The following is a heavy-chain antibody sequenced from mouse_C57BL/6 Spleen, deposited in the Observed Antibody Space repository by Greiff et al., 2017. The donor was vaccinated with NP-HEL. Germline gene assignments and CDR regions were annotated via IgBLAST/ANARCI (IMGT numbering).Heavy chain of an antibody. V-gene: IGHV1-22*01. CDR2: INPNNGGT. Sequence: EVQLVESGPELVKPGASVKMSCKASGYTFTDYNMHWVKQSHGKSLEWIGYINPNNGGTSYNQKFKGKGTLTVNKSSSTAYMELRSLTSEDSAVYYCARGYDRWLPLLSMDYWGQGTSVTVSS. D-gene: IGHD2-14*01. J-gene: IGHJ4*01. CDR3: ARGYDRWLPLLSMDY. CDR1: GYTFTDYN.